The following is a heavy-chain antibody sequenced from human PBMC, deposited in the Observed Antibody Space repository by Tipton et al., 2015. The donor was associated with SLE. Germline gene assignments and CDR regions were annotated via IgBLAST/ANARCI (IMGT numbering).Heavy chain of an antibody. Sequence: LRLSCTVSGGSISSSSYYWGWIRQPPGKGLEWIGSIYYSGSTYYNPSLKSRVTISVDTSKNQFSLKLSSVTAADTAVYYCATYQGDYGDQGWFDPWGQGTLVTVSS. CDR1: GGSISSSSYY. J-gene: IGHJ5*02. CDR2: IYYSGST. D-gene: IGHD4-17*01. CDR3: ATYQGDYGDQGWFDP. V-gene: IGHV4-39*07.